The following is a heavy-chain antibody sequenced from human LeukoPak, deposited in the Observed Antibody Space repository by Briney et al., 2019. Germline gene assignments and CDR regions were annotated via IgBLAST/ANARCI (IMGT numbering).Heavy chain of an antibody. Sequence: SETLSLTCTVSGGSISSYYWSWIRQPPGKGLEWIGYIYYSGSTNYNPSLKSRVAISVDTSKNQFSLKLSSVTAADTAVYYCARGPYDFWSGYYGYMDVWGKGTTVTVSS. J-gene: IGHJ6*03. CDR1: GGSISSYY. D-gene: IGHD3-3*01. CDR2: IYYSGST. V-gene: IGHV4-59*01. CDR3: ARGPYDFWSGYYGYMDV.